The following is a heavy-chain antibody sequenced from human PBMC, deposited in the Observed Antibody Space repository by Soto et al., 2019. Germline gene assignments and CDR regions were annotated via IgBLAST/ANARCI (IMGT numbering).Heavy chain of an antibody. CDR2: ISSSSSYI. V-gene: IGHV3-21*01. CDR1: GFTFSSYS. J-gene: IGHJ4*02. CDR3: ARGLPDGSGQYGDY. Sequence: EVQLVESGGGLVKPGGSLRLSCAASGFTFSSYSMNWVRQAPGKGLEWVSSISSSSSYIYYGDSVKGRFTISRDNAKTSLYLQMNSLRAEDTAVYYCARGLPDGSGQYGDYWGQGTLVTVSS. D-gene: IGHD3-10*01.